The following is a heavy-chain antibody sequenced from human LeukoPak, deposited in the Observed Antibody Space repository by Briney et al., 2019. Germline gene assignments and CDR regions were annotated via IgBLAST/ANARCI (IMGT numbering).Heavy chain of an antibody. CDR3: ARRIIAAAGTPFDY. Sequence: SETLSLTCAVSGYSISSGYYWGWIRQPPGKGLEWIGSIYHSGSTYYNPSLKSRVTISVDTSKNQFSLKLSSVTAADTAVYYCARRIIAAAGTPFDYWGQGTLVTVSS. D-gene: IGHD6-13*01. CDR1: GYSISSGYY. J-gene: IGHJ4*02. CDR2: IYHSGST. V-gene: IGHV4-38-2*01.